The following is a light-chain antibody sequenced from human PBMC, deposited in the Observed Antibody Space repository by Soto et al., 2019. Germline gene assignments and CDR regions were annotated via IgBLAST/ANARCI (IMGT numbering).Light chain of an antibody. Sequence: IQMTQSPSSLSSSVGDRVTITCRASQGIRNDLGWYQQKPGKAPKRLIYAASSLQSGVPPRFSGSGSGTDFTLAISILQPEDSATYYCLQDINYPWTFGQGTKVDI. CDR1: QGIRND. CDR2: AAS. V-gene: IGKV1-6*01. J-gene: IGKJ1*01. CDR3: LQDINYPWT.